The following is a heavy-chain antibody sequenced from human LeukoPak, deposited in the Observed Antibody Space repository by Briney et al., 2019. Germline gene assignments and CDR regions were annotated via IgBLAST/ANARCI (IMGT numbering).Heavy chain of an antibody. V-gene: IGHV4-59*01. CDR1: GGSISSYY. J-gene: IGHJ6*02. Sequence: TTSETLSLTCTVSGGSISSYYWSWIRQPPGKGLEWIGYIYYSGSTNYNPSLKSRVTISVDTSKNQFSLKLSSVTAADTAVYYCARHSGSYYYYYYGMDVWGQGTTVTVSS. CDR2: IYYSGST. D-gene: IGHD1-26*01. CDR3: ARHSGSYYYYYYGMDV.